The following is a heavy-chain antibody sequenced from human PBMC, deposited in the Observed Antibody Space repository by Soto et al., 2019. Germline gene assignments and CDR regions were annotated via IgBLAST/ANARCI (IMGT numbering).Heavy chain of an antibody. D-gene: IGHD1-7*01. CDR3: AHTGRVRYDWDFGGLDP. CDR1: GFSLSTSGVG. Sequence: QITLKESGPTLVKPTQTLTLTCTFSGFSLSTSGVGVGWIRQPPGKALEWLALIYWNGDQRYSPSLKNRLTILKDTSKNQVVLIMTNMHPVDTASYYCAHTGRVRYDWDFGGLDPWGQGTLVTVSS. CDR2: IYWNGDQ. V-gene: IGHV2-5*01. J-gene: IGHJ5*02.